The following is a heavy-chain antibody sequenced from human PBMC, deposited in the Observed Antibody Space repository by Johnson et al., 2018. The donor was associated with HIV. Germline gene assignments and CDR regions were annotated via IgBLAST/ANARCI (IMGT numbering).Heavy chain of an antibody. V-gene: IGHV3-66*02. Sequence: MLLVESGGGVVQPGGSLRLSCAASGITVGTNYMSWVRQAPGKGLEWVSVIFSVGDVYYADSVKGRFTISRDNSKNMVYLQMNSLRPEDTAVYYCANRLMNYYGSGSYYRAWGQGTMVTVSS. CDR3: ANRLMNYYGSGSYYRA. CDR1: GITVGTNY. CDR2: IFSVGDV. J-gene: IGHJ3*01. D-gene: IGHD3-10*01.